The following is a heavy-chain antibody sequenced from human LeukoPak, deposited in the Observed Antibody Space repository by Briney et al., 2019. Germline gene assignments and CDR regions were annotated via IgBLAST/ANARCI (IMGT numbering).Heavy chain of an antibody. CDR3: GKYLQTTVGANDY. J-gene: IGHJ4*02. CDR2: ISGSGGAT. D-gene: IGHD1-26*01. Sequence: GGSLRLPCAASGFTFSNYPMNWVRQAPGKGLEWCSVISGSGGATFYGDSVQGRFTISRDNSRDTLYLQMNSLTVEDKALYYCGKYLQTTVGANDYWGRGTLVTVSS. V-gene: IGHV3-23*01. CDR1: GFTFSNYP.